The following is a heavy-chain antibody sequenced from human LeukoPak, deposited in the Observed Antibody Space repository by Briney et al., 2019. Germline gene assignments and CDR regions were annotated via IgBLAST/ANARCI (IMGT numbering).Heavy chain of an antibody. CDR3: ARASPKGGWYLRSPYYYYYMDV. J-gene: IGHJ6*03. V-gene: IGHV1-18*04. CDR1: GYTFTGYY. Sequence: ASVKVSCKASGYTFTGYYMHWVRQAPGQGLEWMGWISAYNGNTNYAQKLQGRVTMTTDTSTSTAYMELRSLRSDDTAVYYCARASPKGGWYLRSPYYYYYMDVWGKGTTVTVSS. D-gene: IGHD6-19*01. CDR2: ISAYNGNT.